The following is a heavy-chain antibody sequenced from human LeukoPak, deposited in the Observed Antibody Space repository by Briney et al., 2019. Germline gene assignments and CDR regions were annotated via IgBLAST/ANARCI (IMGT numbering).Heavy chain of an antibody. CDR2: IYYSGST. CDR1: GGSISSSSYY. CDR3: ARESGLSLQLWLGEANDAFDI. J-gene: IGHJ3*02. V-gene: IGHV4-39*02. Sequence: PSETLSLTCTVSGGSISSSSYYWGWIRQPPGKGLEWIGSIYYSGSTYYNPSLKSRVTISVDTSKNQFSLKLSSVTAADTAVYYCARESGLSLQLWLGEANDAFDIWGQGTMVTVSS. D-gene: IGHD5-18*01.